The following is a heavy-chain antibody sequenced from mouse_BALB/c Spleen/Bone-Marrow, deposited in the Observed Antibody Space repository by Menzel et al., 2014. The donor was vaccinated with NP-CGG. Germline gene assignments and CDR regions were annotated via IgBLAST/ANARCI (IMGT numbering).Heavy chain of an antibody. J-gene: IGHJ3*01. CDR3: ARKSYYDYDGRPWFAY. V-gene: IGHV5-9-3*01. Sequence: EVQGVESGGGLVEPGGSLKLSCAASGFTFSSYAMSWVRQTPEKRLEWVATISSGGSYTYYPDSVKGRFTISRDNAKNTLYLQMSSLRSEDTAMYYCARKSYYDYDGRPWFAYWGQGTLVTVSA. CDR2: ISSGGSYT. D-gene: IGHD2-4*01. CDR1: GFTFSSYA.